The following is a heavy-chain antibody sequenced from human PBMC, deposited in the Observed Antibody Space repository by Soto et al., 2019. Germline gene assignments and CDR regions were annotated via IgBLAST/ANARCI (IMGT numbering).Heavy chain of an antibody. Sequence: QVQLVQSGGEVKKPGASVKVSCKASGYTFTTYGISWVRQAPGQGLEWMGWISAYNGNTSYAQKLQGRVTMTTDTSTSTAYMELRSPRSADTAVYYCARVFFRLFAFDIWGQGTMVTVSS. CDR3: ARVFFRLFAFDI. V-gene: IGHV1-18*01. D-gene: IGHD3-22*01. J-gene: IGHJ3*02. CDR1: GYTFTTYG. CDR2: ISAYNGNT.